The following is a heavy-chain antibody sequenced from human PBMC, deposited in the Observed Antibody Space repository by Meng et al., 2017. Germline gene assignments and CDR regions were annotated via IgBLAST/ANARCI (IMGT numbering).Heavy chain of an antibody. D-gene: IGHD3-22*01. J-gene: IGHJ2*01. V-gene: IGHV4-31*01. CDR3: ARVHYYDSSGYNNWYFDL. Sequence: VSLQESGPGLAKPFQTLSLVCTVSGGSISSCGYYWSWIRQHPGKGLEWIGYIYYSGSTYYNPSLKSLVTISVDTSKNQFSLKLSSVTAADTAVYYCARVHYYDSSGYNNWYFDLWGRGTLVTVSS. CDR2: IYYSGST. CDR1: GGSISSCGYY.